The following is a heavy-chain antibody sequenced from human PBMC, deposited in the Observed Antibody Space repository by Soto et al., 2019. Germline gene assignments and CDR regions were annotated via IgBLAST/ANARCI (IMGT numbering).Heavy chain of an antibody. CDR2: ISNGGDYT. Sequence: EVQLLESGGGLVQPGGSLRLSCAASGYTFSNYAMTWVRQAPGKGLEWVSCISNGGDYTYYADAVKGRVTISRDKSKNTLYLQMNGLRAEDTAVYYCATDNGPLGTNDWYFDVWGRGTLVTVSP. CDR3: ATDNGPLGTNDWYFDV. V-gene: IGHV3-23*01. J-gene: IGHJ2*01. CDR1: GYTFSNYA. D-gene: IGHD2-8*01.